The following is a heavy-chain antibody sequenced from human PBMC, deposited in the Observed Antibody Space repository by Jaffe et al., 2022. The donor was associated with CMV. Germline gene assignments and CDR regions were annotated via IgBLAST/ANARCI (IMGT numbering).Heavy chain of an antibody. J-gene: IGHJ5*02. CDR3: ARRPRGPKYCSSTSCYYWFDP. CDR2: INHSGST. D-gene: IGHD2-2*01. V-gene: IGHV4-34*01. CDR1: GGSFSGYY. Sequence: QVQLQQWGAGLLKPSETLSLTCAVYGGSFSGYYWSWIRQPPGKGLEWIGEINHSGSTNYNPSLKSRVTISVDTSKNQFSLKLSSVTAADTAVYYCARRPRGPKYCSSTSCYYWFDPWGQGTLVTVSS.